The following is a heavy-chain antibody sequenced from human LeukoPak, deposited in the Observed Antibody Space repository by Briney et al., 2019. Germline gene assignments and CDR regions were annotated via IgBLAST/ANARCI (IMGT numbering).Heavy chain of an antibody. V-gene: IGHV4-59*12. Sequence: SETLSLTCTVSGGSISSYYWSWIRQPPGKGLEWIGYIYYSGSTNYNPSLKSRVTISQDTSKNQVSLKLSSVTAADTAVHYCARDPRYSSSAHVFDIWGQGTMVTVSS. CDR2: IYYSGST. CDR1: GGSISSYY. J-gene: IGHJ3*02. D-gene: IGHD6-6*01. CDR3: ARDPRYSSSAHVFDI.